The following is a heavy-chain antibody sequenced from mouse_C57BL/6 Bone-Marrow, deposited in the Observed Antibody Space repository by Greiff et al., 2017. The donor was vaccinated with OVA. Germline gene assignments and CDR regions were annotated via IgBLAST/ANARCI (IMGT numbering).Heavy chain of an antibody. CDR1: GFTFSSYG. CDR3: ARQGGYYFDY. CDR2: ISSGGSYT. V-gene: IGHV5-6*01. J-gene: IGHJ2*01. D-gene: IGHD1-1*02. Sequence: EVHLVESGGDLVKPGGSLKLSCAASGFTFSSYGMSWVRQTPDKRLEWVATISSGGSYTYYPDSVKGRFTISRDNAKNTLYLQMSSLKSEDTAMYYCARQGGYYFDYWGQGTTLTVSS.